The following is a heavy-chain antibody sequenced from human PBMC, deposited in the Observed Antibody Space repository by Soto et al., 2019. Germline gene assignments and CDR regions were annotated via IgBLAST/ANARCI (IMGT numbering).Heavy chain of an antibody. Sequence: ASVKVSCKVSGYTLTELSMHWVRQAPGKGLEWMGGFDPEDGETIYAQKFQGRVTMTEDTSTDTAYMELSSLRSEDTAVYYCATSTVSQPYSSGPSGYYYYGMDVWGQGTTVTVSS. V-gene: IGHV1-24*01. CDR2: FDPEDGET. D-gene: IGHD6-19*01. CDR1: GYTLTELS. CDR3: ATSTVSQPYSSGPSGYYYYGMDV. J-gene: IGHJ6*02.